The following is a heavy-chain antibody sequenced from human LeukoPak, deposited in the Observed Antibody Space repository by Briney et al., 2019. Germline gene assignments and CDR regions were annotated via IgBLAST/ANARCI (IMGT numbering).Heavy chain of an antibody. CDR1: GGSFSGYY. CDR2: INHSGST. J-gene: IGHJ6*03. CDR3: ARGPGEEVAARLGYYYMDV. Sequence: PSKTLSLTCAVYGGSFSGYYWSWIRQPPGKGLEWIGEINHSGSTNYNPSLKSRVTISVDTSKNQFSLKLSSVTAADTAVYYCARGPGEEVAARLGYYYMDVWGKGTTVTVSS. D-gene: IGHD6-6*01. V-gene: IGHV4-34*01.